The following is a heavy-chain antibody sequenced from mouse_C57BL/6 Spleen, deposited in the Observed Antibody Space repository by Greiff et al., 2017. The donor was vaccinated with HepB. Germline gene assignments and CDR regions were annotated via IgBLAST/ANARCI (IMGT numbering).Heavy chain of an antibody. Sequence: QVQLKQSGAELVRPGTSVKMSCKASGYTFTNYWIGWAKQRPGHGLEWIGDIYPGGGYTNYNEKFKGKATLTADKSSSTAYMQFSSLTSEDSAIYYCARSGTTPFDYWGQGTTLTVSS. CDR1: GYTFTNYW. J-gene: IGHJ2*01. D-gene: IGHD1-1*01. CDR2: IYPGGGYT. V-gene: IGHV1-63*01. CDR3: ARSGTTPFDY.